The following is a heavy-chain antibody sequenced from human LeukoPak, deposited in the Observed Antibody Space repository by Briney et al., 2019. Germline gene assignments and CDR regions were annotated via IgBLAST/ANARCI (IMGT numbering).Heavy chain of an antibody. V-gene: IGHV3-20*04. D-gene: IGHD3-10*01. CDR3: ARVRYGSGSYYNYYYYHMDV. CDR2: INWNGGST. J-gene: IGHJ6*03. CDR1: GFTFDDYG. Sequence: GGSLRLSCAASGFTFDDYGMSWVRQAPGKGLEWVSGINWNGGSTGYADSVKGRFTISRDNAKNSLYLQMNSPRAEDTALYYCARVRYGSGSYYNYYYYHMDVWGKGTTVTVSS.